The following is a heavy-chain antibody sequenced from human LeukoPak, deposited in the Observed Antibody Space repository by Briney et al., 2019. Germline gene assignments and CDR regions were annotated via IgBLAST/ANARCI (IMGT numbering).Heavy chain of an antibody. CDR1: GYTFTAYY. CDR2: INSNSRGT. V-gene: IGHV1-2*02. D-gene: IGHD3-22*01. J-gene: IGHJ4*02. CDR3: ARGEKVATMIVTGY. Sequence: RASVKVSCKASGYTFTAYYMHWVRQAPGQGLESMGWINSNSRGTNFAQKFQGRVTMTRDTSISTAYMELSSLRSDDKAVYYCARGEKVATMIVTGYWGQGTLVTVSS.